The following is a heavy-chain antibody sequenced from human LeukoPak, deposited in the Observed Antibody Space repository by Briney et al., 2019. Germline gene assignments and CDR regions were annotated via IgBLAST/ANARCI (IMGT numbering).Heavy chain of an antibody. V-gene: IGHV1-2*02. D-gene: IGHD2-8*01. CDR2: INPNSGGT. CDR1: GYTFTGYY. J-gene: IGHJ6*03. Sequence: ASVTVSCKASGYTFTGYYMHWVRQAPGQRLEWMGWINPNSGGTNYAQKFQGRVTMTRDTSISTAYMELSRLRSDDTAVYYCAKDRCSNGVGCYYYYMDVWGKGTTVTISS. CDR3: AKDRCSNGVGCYYYYMDV.